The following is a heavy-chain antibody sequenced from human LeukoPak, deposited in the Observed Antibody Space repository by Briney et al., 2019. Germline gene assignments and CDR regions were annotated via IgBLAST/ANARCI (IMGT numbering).Heavy chain of an antibody. J-gene: IGHJ6*02. CDR1: GFTFIGSA. CDR3: AAISTVTTGYYGMDV. V-gene: IGHV1-58*02. Sequence: GASVKVSCKASGFTFIGSAMQWVRQARGQRPEWIGWIVVGSGDTKYAQRFQERFTITRDMSTSTTYMEVRSLRSEDTAVYYCAAISTVTTGYYGMDVWGQGTTVTVS. D-gene: IGHD4-17*01. CDR2: IVVGSGDT.